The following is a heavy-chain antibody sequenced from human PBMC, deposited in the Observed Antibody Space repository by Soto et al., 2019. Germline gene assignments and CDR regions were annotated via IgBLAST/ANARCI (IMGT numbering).Heavy chain of an antibody. D-gene: IGHD3-3*01. CDR1: GFTFSSYA. J-gene: IGHJ4*02. Sequence: QPGGSLRLSCAASGFTFSSYAMHWVRQAPGNGLEWVAVISYDGSNKYYADSVKVRFTISRDNSKNTLYLQMNSLRAEDTAVYYCARDTPYDFWRHYFDYWGQGTLVTVSS. CDR3: ARDTPYDFWRHYFDY. V-gene: IGHV3-30-3*01. CDR2: ISYDGSNK.